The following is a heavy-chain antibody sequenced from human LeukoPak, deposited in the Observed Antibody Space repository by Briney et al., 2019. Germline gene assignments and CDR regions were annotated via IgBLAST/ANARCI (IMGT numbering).Heavy chain of an antibody. D-gene: IGHD3-10*01. Sequence: GGSLRLSCAASGFTFSSYGMHWVRQAPGKGLEWVAVISYEGSNKYYADSVKGRFTISRDNAKNSLYLQMNSLRAEDTAVYYCARDRVEWFGELLTDYWGQGTLVTVSS. J-gene: IGHJ4*02. CDR2: ISYEGSNK. CDR3: ARDRVEWFGELLTDY. V-gene: IGHV3-30*03. CDR1: GFTFSSYG.